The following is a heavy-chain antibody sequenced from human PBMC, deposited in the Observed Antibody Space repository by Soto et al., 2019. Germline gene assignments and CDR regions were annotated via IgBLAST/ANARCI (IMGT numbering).Heavy chain of an antibody. Sequence: QVQLQQWGAGLLKPSETLSLTCAVYGGSFSGYYWSWIRPPPGKGLEWIGESNHSGITNYNPSLKSRVTITVDTSKNQFSLKLSSVTAADTAVYYCARETHRPDSSDYYPGVTGFSYWGHGTLVTVYS. CDR3: ARETHRPDSSDYYPGVTGFSY. CDR1: GGSFSGYY. CDR2: SNHSGIT. V-gene: IGHV4-34*01. J-gene: IGHJ4*01. D-gene: IGHD3-22*01.